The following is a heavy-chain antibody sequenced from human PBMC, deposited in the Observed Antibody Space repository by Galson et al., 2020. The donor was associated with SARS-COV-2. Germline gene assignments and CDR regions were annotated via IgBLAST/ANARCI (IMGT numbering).Heavy chain of an antibody. V-gene: IGHV4-4*02. CDR2: IYRSEST. J-gene: IGHJ6*03. Sequence: SETLSLTCAVSGGSISSDNWWNWVRQPPGKGLEWIGEIYRSESTNYNPSLKSRVTITIDKSKNQFSLKLASVTAADTAVYFCARAGYFSMDVWGKGTMVTASS. CDR3: ARAGYFSMDV. CDR1: GGSISSDNW. D-gene: IGHD3-22*01.